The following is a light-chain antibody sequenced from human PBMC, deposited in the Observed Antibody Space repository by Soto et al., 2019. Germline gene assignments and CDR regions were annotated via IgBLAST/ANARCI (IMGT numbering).Light chain of an antibody. J-gene: IGKJ1*01. CDR2: GAS. CDR1: QSVSSSY. CDR3: QQYHSSPRT. Sequence: EIVLTQSPGTLSLSPGERATLSCRASQSVSSSYLAWYQQKPGQAPRLLIYGASSRATGIPDRFSGSGSGTDFSLTISRLEPQDFAVYYCQQYHSSPRTLGQVTKLDIK. V-gene: IGKV3-20*01.